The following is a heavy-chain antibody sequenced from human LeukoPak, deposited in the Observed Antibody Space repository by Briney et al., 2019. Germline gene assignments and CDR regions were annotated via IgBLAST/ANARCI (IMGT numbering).Heavy chain of an antibody. V-gene: IGHV3-23*01. CDR1: GFTFSSYA. Sequence: GGSLRLSCAASGFTFSSYAMSWVRQAPGKGLEWVSAISGSGGSTYYADSVKGRFTISRDNSKNTLYLQMNSLRAEDTAVYYCAKYRAREGGYGLYLDYWGQGTLVTVSS. D-gene: IGHD1-1*01. CDR2: ISGSGGST. CDR3: AKYRAREGGYGLYLDY. J-gene: IGHJ4*02.